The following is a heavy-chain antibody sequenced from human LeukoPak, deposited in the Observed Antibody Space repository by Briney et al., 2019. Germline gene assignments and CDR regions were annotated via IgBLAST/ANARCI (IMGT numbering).Heavy chain of an antibody. Sequence: SETLSLTCAVYGGSFSGYYWSWIRQPPGKGLEWIGEINRSGSTNYNPSLKSRVTISVDTSKNQFSLKLSSVTAADTAVYYCTSQPVARWFDPWGQGTLVTVSS. CDR2: INRSGST. V-gene: IGHV4-34*01. CDR1: GGSFSGYY. CDR3: TSQPVARWFDP. J-gene: IGHJ5*02.